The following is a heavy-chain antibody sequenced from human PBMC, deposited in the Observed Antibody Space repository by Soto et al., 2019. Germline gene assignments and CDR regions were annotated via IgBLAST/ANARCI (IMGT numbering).Heavy chain of an antibody. CDR3: ATDKMVVTANTPDYYYYGMDV. CDR2: FDPEDGET. D-gene: IGHD2-21*02. J-gene: IGHJ6*02. CDR1: GYTLTELS. V-gene: IGHV1-24*01. Sequence: ASVKVSCKVSGYTLTELSMHWVRQAPGKGLEWMGGFDPEDGETIYAQKFQGRVTMTEDTSTDTAYMELSSLRSEDTAVYYCATDKMVVTANTPDYYYYGMDVWGQGTTVTVSS.